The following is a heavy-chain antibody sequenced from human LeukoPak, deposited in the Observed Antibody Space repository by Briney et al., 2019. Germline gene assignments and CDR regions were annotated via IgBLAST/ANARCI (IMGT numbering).Heavy chain of an antibody. Sequence: GGSLRLSCAASGFTFSSYSMNWVRQAPGKGLEWVSSISSSSSYIYYADSVKGRFTISRDNAKNSLYLQMNSLRAEDTAVYYCARSAEMGSSPASNWFDPWGQGTLVTVSS. CDR1: GFTFSSYS. J-gene: IGHJ5*02. V-gene: IGHV3-21*01. D-gene: IGHD6-6*01. CDR3: ARSAEMGSSPASNWFDP. CDR2: ISSSSSYI.